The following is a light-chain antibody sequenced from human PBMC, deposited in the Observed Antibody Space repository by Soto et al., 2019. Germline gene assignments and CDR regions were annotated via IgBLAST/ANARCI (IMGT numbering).Light chain of an antibody. Sequence: IQMTKSPSSLSASVGDRVTISCRASQGIGNALGWYQQKPGKPPKVLIYGASNLQSGVPPRFSGSGSGTEFTLTINSLQSEDFAVYYCQRYNIWPLTFGGGAKVDIK. CDR2: GAS. CDR1: QGIGNA. J-gene: IGKJ4*01. CDR3: QRYNIWPLT. V-gene: IGKV1-6*01.